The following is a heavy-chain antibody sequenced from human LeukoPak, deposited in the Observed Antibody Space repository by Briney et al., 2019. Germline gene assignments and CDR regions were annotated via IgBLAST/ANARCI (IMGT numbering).Heavy chain of an antibody. V-gene: IGHV3-30*04. D-gene: IGHD6-13*01. CDR1: GFTFSDYT. J-gene: IGHJ4*02. Sequence: GGSLRLSCAASGFTFSDYTMQWVRQAPGKGLEWVALLPPDGSYQYYADSLKGRFTISRDNFKNALYLQMNSLRPEDTAVYYCARGLHDRSWYGAHWGQGTLLSVSS. CDR2: LPPDGSYQ. CDR3: ARGLHDRSWYGAH.